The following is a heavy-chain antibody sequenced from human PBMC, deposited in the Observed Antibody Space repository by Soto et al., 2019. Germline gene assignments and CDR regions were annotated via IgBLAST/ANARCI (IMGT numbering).Heavy chain of an antibody. J-gene: IGHJ6*02. CDR3: AKDVEQQLVLNYGMDV. Sequence: PGGSLRLSCGSSGFTFRSFGMYWFRQAPGKGLEWVAVVSYDGNHKYYADSVKGRFTVSRDNAKNMLYLQMNSLRGEDTAVCYCAKDVEQQLVLNYGMDVWGQGTTVTVSS. CDR1: GFTFRSFG. V-gene: IGHV3-30*18. D-gene: IGHD6-13*01. CDR2: VSYDGNHK.